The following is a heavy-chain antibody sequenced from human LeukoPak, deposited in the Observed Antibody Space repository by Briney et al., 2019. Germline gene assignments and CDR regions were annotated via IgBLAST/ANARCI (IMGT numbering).Heavy chain of an antibody. D-gene: IGHD3-22*01. Sequence: PSETLSLTCAVYGWSFSDYYWSWIRQPPGKGLEWIGEINHSGSTNYTPSLKSRFTISVDTSKNQFSLQLSSLTAADTAVYYCARVVVIMGNYYYYMDVWGKGTTVIVSS. CDR1: GWSFSDYY. J-gene: IGHJ6*03. V-gene: IGHV4-34*01. CDR2: INHSGST. CDR3: ARVVVIMGNYYYYMDV.